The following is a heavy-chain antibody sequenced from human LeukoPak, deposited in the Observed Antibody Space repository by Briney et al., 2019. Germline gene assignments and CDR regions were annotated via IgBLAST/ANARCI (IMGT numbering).Heavy chain of an antibody. Sequence: GGSLRLSCAASGFTFSSYSMNWVRQAPGKGLEWVANMRDDGSEEFYVNSVKGRFTISRDSAKNSLYLQMDSLRAEDTAVYYCARDLWLGERGLFFFEYWGQGALVTVAS. V-gene: IGHV3-7*01. CDR3: ARDLWLGERGLFFFEY. J-gene: IGHJ4*02. D-gene: IGHD3-22*01. CDR2: MRDDGSEE. CDR1: GFTFSSYS.